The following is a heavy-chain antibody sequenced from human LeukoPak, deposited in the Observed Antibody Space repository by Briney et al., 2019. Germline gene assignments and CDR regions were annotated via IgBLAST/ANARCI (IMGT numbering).Heavy chain of an antibody. J-gene: IGHJ5*02. Sequence: SGTLSLTCAASGGSISSSNWWSWVRQPPGKGLEWIGEIYHSGSTNYNPSLKSRVTISVDKSKNQFSLKLSSVTAADTAVYYCARDAYYYDSSGYYGNWFDPWGQGTLVTVSS. CDR1: GGSISSSNW. V-gene: IGHV4-4*02. D-gene: IGHD3-22*01. CDR3: ARDAYYYDSSGYYGNWFDP. CDR2: IYHSGST.